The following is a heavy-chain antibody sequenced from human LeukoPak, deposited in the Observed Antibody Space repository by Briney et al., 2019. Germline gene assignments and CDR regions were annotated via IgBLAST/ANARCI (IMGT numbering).Heavy chain of an antibody. Sequence: HPGGSLRLSCAASGFTFSSYGMSWVRQAPGKGLEWVSAISGSGGSTYYADSVKGRFTISRDNSKNTLYLQMNSLRAEDTALYYCVRDDILTGYPTPFDYWGQGTLVTVSS. CDR2: ISGSGGST. D-gene: IGHD3-9*01. CDR1: GFTFSSYG. CDR3: VRDDILTGYPTPFDY. V-gene: IGHV3-23*01. J-gene: IGHJ4*02.